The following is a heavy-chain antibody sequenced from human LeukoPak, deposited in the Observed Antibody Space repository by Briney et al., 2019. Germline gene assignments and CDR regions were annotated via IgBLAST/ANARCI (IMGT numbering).Heavy chain of an antibody. J-gene: IGHJ5*02. CDR1: GGSFSGYY. CDR2: INHSGST. D-gene: IGHD6-13*01. V-gene: IGHV4-34*01. CDR3: ARDLEEQPHVGSWFDP. Sequence: TSETLSLTCAVYGGSFSGYYWSWIRQPPGKGLEWIGEINHSGSTNYNPSLKSRVTISVDTSKNQFSLKLSSVTAADTAVYYCARDLEEQPHVGSWFDPWGQGTLVTVSS.